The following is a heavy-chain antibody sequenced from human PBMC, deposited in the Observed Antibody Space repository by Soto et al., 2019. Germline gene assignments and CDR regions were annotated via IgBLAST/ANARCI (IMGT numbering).Heavy chain of an antibody. CDR1: GFTFSSYA. V-gene: IGHV3-23*01. CDR2: ISGSGGST. D-gene: IGHD4-17*01. CDR3: AKSGDSTVTTTLDY. J-gene: IGHJ4*02. Sequence: GGSLRLSCAASGFTFSSYAMSWVRQAPGKGLEWVSAISGSGGSTYYADSVKGRFTISRDNSKNTLYLQMNSLRAEDTAVYYCAKSGDSTVTTTLDYWGQGTLVTVSS.